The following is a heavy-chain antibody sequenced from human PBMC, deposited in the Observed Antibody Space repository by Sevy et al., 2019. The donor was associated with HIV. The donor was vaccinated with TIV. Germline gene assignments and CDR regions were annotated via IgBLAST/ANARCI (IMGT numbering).Heavy chain of an antibody. CDR1: GASITSGGYF. Sequence: SETLSLTCSVSGASITSGGYFWTWIRQHPGKALEWIGYVSSSGSTFNNPSLKSRLTISLDPSKSQFSLRLSSVTAADTAIYYCARTPWSYDSSGYYFPGWFDPWGQGTLVTVSS. V-gene: IGHV4-31*03. CDR3: ARTPWSYDSSGYYFPGWFDP. CDR2: VSSSGST. D-gene: IGHD3-22*01. J-gene: IGHJ5*02.